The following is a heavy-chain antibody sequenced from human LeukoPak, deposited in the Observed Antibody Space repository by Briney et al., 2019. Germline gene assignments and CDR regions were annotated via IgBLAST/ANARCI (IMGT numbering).Heavy chain of an antibody. J-gene: IGHJ4*02. CDR1: GGSISSSSYY. CDR2: IYYSGST. CDR3: ASGFWVPGLKENFDY. D-gene: IGHD3-16*01. Sequence: SETLSLTCTVSGGSISSSSYYWGWIRQPPGKGLEWIGSIYYSGSTYYNPSLKSRVTISVDTSKNQFSLKLSSVTAADTAVYYCASGFWVPGLKENFDYWGQGTLVTVSS. V-gene: IGHV4-39*07.